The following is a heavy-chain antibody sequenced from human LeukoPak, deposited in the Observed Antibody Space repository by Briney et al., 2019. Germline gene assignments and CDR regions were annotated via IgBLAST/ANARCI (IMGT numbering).Heavy chain of an antibody. Sequence: SGGSLRLSCAASGFTFDDYAMHWVRQAPGKGLEWVSGISWNSGSIGYADSVKGRFTISRDNAKNSLYLQMNSLRAEDTALYYCAKDIRSVGATPAFDIWGQGTTVTVSS. V-gene: IGHV3-9*01. CDR1: GFTFDDYA. D-gene: IGHD1-26*01. CDR3: AKDIRSVGATPAFDI. CDR2: ISWNSGSI. J-gene: IGHJ3*02.